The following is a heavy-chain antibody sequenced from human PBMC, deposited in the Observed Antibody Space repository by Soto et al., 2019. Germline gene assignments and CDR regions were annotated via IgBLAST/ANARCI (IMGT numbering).Heavy chain of an antibody. Sequence: SVKVSCKASGGTFSSYAISWVRQAPGQGLEWMGGIIPIFGTANYAQKFQGRVTITADESTSTAYMELSSLRSEDTAVYYCASRSHYGGKEYFQHWGQGTLVTVS. D-gene: IGHD4-17*01. V-gene: IGHV1-69*13. CDR2: IIPIFGTA. CDR1: GGTFSSYA. CDR3: ASRSHYGGKEYFQH. J-gene: IGHJ1*01.